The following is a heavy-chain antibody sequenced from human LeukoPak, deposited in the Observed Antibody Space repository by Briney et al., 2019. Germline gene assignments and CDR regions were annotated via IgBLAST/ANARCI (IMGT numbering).Heavy chain of an antibody. Sequence: GESLTLSCAASGFTFSDYSMNWVRQAPGKGLEWVSYIDCSGATIYYADSVKGRFTISRDNAKNSLDLQMNSLRDEDTAVYYCSRRFDCWGQGTLVTVSS. CDR2: IDCSGATI. J-gene: IGHJ4*02. CDR3: SRRFDC. CDR1: GFTFSDYS. V-gene: IGHV3-48*02.